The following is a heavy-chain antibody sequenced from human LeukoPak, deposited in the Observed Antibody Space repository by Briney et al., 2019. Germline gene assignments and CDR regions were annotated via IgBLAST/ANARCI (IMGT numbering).Heavy chain of an antibody. D-gene: IGHD3-3*02. J-gene: IGHJ4*02. V-gene: IGHV3-33*01. CDR2: IWYDGSNK. Sequence: SGGSLRLSCAASGFTFSSYGMHWVRQAPGKGLEWVAVIWYDGSNKYYADSVKGRFTISRDNSKNTLYLQMNSLRAEDTAVYYCARVHSIFGVVMYYFDYWGQGTLVTASS. CDR1: GFTFSSYG. CDR3: ARVHSIFGVVMYYFDY.